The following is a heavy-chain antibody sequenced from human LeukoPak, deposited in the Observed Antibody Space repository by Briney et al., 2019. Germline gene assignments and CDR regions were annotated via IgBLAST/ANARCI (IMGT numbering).Heavy chain of an antibody. J-gene: IGHJ5*02. D-gene: IGHD3-22*01. CDR1: GGSLSTYY. CDR3: ARASGGYYNNWFDP. CDR2: IYCTGST. V-gene: IGHV4-59*01. Sequence: SETLSLTCTVSGGSLSTYYWSWIRQPPGKGLDWMGYIYCTGSTNYNPSLKSRVTISVDTSKNQFSLNLNSVTAADTAVYYCARASGGYYNNWFDPRGQGTLVTVSS.